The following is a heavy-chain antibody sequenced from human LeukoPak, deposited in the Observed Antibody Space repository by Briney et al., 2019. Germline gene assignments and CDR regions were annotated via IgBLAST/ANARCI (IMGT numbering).Heavy chain of an antibody. CDR1: GFTFSTSE. CDR3: AKDGFHHYALDV. J-gene: IGHJ6*02. D-gene: IGHD2-2*03. Sequence: ALRLSCAASGFTFSTSEINSVRQAPGTGLPWISYMTGTGHNLYYADSVQGRFTISRDNAKNSLYLQLNSLRAEDTAIYYCAKDGFHHYALDVWGQGTTVTVSS. CDR2: MTGTGHNL. V-gene: IGHV3-48*03.